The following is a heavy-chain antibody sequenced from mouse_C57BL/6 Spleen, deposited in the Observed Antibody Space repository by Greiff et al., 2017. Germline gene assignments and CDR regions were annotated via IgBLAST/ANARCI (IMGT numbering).Heavy chain of an antibody. J-gene: IGHJ1*03. CDR2: ISSGSSTI. CDR3: ARHYGYDGVYFDV. Sequence: EVMLVESGGGLVKPGGSLKLSCAASGFTFSDYGMHWVRQAPEKGLEWVAYISSGSSTIYYADTVKGRFTISRDNAKNTLFLQMTSLRSEDTAMYYCARHYGYDGVYFDVWGTGTTVTVSS. D-gene: IGHD2-2*01. CDR1: GFTFSDYG. V-gene: IGHV5-17*01.